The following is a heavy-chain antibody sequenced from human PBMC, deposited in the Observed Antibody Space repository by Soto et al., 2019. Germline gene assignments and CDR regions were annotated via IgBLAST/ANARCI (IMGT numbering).Heavy chain of an antibody. Sequence: ASVKVSCKASGYTFTSYDINWVRQATGQGLEWMGWMNPNSGNTGYAQKFQGRVTMTRNTSISTAYMELSSLRSEDTAVYYCARGSEITMVRGRNPPEDYWGQGTLVTVSS. CDR3: ARGSEITMVRGRNPPEDY. V-gene: IGHV1-8*01. D-gene: IGHD3-10*01. J-gene: IGHJ4*02. CDR1: GYTFTSYD. CDR2: MNPNSGNT.